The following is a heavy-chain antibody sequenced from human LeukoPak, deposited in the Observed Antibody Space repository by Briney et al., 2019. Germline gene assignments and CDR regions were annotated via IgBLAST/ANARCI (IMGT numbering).Heavy chain of an antibody. CDR3: ATGLSGLSDTFDI. J-gene: IGHJ3*02. CDR1: GFTIGDYG. CDR2: IDWIGGRT. Sequence: PGGSLRLSCAAAGFTIGDYGMTWVRQAPGKGPEWVSGIDWIGGRTGYADSVKGRFTISRDNAKNSLYLQMNSLRAEDTALYYCATGLSGLSDTFDIWGEGTMVSVSS. V-gene: IGHV3-20*04. D-gene: IGHD3-3*01.